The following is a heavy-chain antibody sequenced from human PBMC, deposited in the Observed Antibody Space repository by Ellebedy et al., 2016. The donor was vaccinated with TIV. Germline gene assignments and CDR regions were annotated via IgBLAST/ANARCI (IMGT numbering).Heavy chain of an antibody. D-gene: IGHD4-17*01. V-gene: IGHV3-30-3*01. CDR2: ISYDGSNK. CDR3: ARAPVTTSLGDAFDI. Sequence: GESLKISXAASGFTFSSYAMHWVRQAPGKGLEWVAVISYDGSNKYYADSVKGRFTISRDNSKNTLYLQMNSLRAEDTAVYYCARAPVTTSLGDAFDIWGQGTMVTVSS. J-gene: IGHJ3*02. CDR1: GFTFSSYA.